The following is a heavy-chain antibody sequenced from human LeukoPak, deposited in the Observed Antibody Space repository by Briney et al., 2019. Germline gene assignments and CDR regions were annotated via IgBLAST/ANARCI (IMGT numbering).Heavy chain of an antibody. CDR3: ATLQGVGEGLDQLDFDY. Sequence: SETLSLTCAVYGGSFSGYYWGWIRQPPGKGLEWIGQINHSGSTNYNPSLKSRVTISVDTSKNQFSLKLSAVSAADTAVYYCATLQGVGEGLDQLDFDYWGQGTRVTVSS. CDR2: INHSGST. J-gene: IGHJ4*02. D-gene: IGHD3-3*01. CDR1: GGSFSGYY. V-gene: IGHV4-34*01.